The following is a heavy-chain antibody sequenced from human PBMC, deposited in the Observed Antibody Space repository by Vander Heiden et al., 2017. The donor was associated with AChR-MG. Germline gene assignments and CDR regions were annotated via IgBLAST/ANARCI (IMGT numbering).Heavy chain of an antibody. CDR2: INSDGSST. CDR3: ARDRDGDYVFDY. CDR1: GFPFSSYW. D-gene: IGHD4-17*01. J-gene: IGHJ4*02. V-gene: IGHV3-74*01. Sequence: EVQLVESGGGLVQPGGSLRLSCAAPGFPFSSYWMHGVRQAPGKGLVWVSRINSDGSSTSYADSVKGRFTISRDNAKNTLYLQMNSLRAEDTAVYYCARDRDGDYVFDYWGQGTLVTVSS.